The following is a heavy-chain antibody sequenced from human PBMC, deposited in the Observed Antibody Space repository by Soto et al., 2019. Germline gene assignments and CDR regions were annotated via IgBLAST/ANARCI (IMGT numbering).Heavy chain of an antibody. Sequence: GGSLRLSCAASGFTFSSYSMNWVRQAPGKALEWVSYITSSSSTIYYADSVKGRFTISRDNAKNSLYLQMNSLRDEDTALYYCARKPGIAAVDTGSIDYWGQGTLVTVSS. CDR2: ITSSSSTI. CDR1: GFTFSSYS. V-gene: IGHV3-48*02. CDR3: ARKPGIAAVDTGSIDY. J-gene: IGHJ4*02. D-gene: IGHD6-13*01.